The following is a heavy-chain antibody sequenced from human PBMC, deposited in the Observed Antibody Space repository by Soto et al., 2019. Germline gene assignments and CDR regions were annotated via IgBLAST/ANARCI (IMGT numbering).Heavy chain of an antibody. CDR3: AKDYYDSSGYYLFDH. Sequence: GGSLRLSCAASGFTFNSYAMHWVRQAPGKGLEWVAVILYDGSNKYYADSVKGRFTISRDNSKNTLYLQMNTLIAEDTAVYYCAKDYYDSSGYYLFDHWGQGTLVTVSS. D-gene: IGHD3-22*01. V-gene: IGHV3-30*18. J-gene: IGHJ4*02. CDR2: ILYDGSNK. CDR1: GFTFNSYA.